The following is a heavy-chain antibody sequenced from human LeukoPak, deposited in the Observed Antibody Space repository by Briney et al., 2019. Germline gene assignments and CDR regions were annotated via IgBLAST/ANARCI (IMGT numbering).Heavy chain of an antibody. Sequence: SQTLSLTCSVSGDSISIGDYRWSWIRQSPGKGLEWIGYIYYIGTAYYNPSLRSRVALSADTSKNQFSLKLNSVTVADSAVYFCARARGDSRRIYYYMDVWGKGTTVTVSS. V-gene: IGHV4-30-4*01. J-gene: IGHJ6*03. CDR1: GDSISIGDYR. CDR3: ARARGDSRRIYYYMDV. CDR2: IYYIGTA. D-gene: IGHD3-16*01.